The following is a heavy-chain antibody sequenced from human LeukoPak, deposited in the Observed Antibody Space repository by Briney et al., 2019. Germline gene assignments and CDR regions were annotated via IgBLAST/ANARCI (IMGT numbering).Heavy chain of an antibody. CDR3: AKGNGDYVNWFDP. CDR2: ISWDGGST. V-gene: IGHV3-43*01. CDR1: GFTFDDYT. J-gene: IGHJ5*02. Sequence: PGGSLRLSCAASGFTFDDYTMHWVRQAPGKGLEWVSLISWDGGSTYYADSVKGRLTISRDNSKNSLYLQMNSLRTEDTALYEWAKGNGDYVNWFDPWGQGTLVTVSS. D-gene: IGHD4-17*01.